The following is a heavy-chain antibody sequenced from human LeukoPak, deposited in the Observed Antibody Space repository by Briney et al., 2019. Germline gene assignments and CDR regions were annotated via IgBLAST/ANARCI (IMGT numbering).Heavy chain of an antibody. J-gene: IGHJ6*03. CDR1: GFTFDDYA. CDR3: AKEGQGYYMDV. CDR2: ISWDGGST. Sequence: GGSLSLSCAASGFTFDDYAMHWVRQAPGKGLEWVSLISWDGGSTYYADSVKSRFTISRDNSKNSLYLQMNSLRAEDTALYYCAKEGQGYYMDVWGKGTTVTVSS. V-gene: IGHV3-43D*03.